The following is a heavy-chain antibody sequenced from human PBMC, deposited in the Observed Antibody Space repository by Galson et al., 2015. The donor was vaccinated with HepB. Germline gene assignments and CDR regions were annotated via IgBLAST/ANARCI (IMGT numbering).Heavy chain of an antibody. CDR1: GFSLSTSGVG. J-gene: IGHJ2*01. V-gene: IGHV2-5*02. Sequence: PALVKPTQTLTLTCTFSGFSLSTSGVGVGWIRLPPGKALEWLALIYGDDDKRYSPSLKSRLTITKDTSKNQVVLTMTNMDPVDTATYYCAHRNAAGTVGPRYFDLWGRGTLVTVSS. D-gene: IGHD6-13*01. CDR2: IYGDDDK. CDR3: AHRNAAGTVGPRYFDL.